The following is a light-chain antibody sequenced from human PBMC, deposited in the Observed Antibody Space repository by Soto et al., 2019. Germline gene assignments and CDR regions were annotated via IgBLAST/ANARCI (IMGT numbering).Light chain of an antibody. V-gene: IGLV1-47*01. CDR1: SSNIGSNY. CDR2: RNN. CDR3: AAWDDSLSGLV. J-gene: IGLJ2*01. Sequence: QSVLTQPPSASGTPGQRVTISCSGSSSNIGSNYVYWYQQLPGTAPKLLIYRNNQRPSGVPDRCSGSKSGTSASLAISGRLSEDEADYYCAAWDDSLSGLVFGGGTKLTVL.